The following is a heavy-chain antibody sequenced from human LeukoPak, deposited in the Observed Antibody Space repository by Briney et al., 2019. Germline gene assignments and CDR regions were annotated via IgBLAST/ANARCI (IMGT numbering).Heavy chain of an antibody. CDR3: ARVEGFGFDP. CDR1: GFTFSSYG. CDR2: ISGSGGST. Sequence: GGTLRLSCAASGFTFSSYGMSWVRQAPGKGLEWVSVISGSGGSTYYADSVKGRFTISRDNAKNSLYLQMNSLRAEDTAVYYCARVEGFGFDPWGQGTLVTVSS. J-gene: IGHJ5*02. V-gene: IGHV3-23*01.